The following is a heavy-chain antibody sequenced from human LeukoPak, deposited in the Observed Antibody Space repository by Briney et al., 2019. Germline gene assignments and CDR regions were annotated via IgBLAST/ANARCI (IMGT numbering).Heavy chain of an antibody. Sequence: GGSLRLSCAASGSTFSTYAMSWVRQAPGKGLEWVSAISGSGGSTYYADSVKGRFTISRDNSKNTLYLQMNSLRAADTAVYYCAKGPQGYYDSGAYYYWGQGTLVTVSS. V-gene: IGHV3-23*01. CDR2: ISGSGGST. CDR1: GSTFSTYA. CDR3: AKGPQGYYDSGAYYY. D-gene: IGHD3-22*01. J-gene: IGHJ4*02.